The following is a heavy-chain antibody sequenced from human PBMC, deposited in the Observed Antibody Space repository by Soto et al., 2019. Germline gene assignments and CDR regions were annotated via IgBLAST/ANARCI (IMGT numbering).Heavy chain of an antibody. J-gene: IGHJ4*02. Sequence: QVQLQESGPGLVKPSGTLSLTCAVSGGSISSSNWWSWVRQPPGKGLEWIGEIYHSGSTNYNPSLKSRVTISVDKSKNQLSLKLSSVTAADTAVYYCARGRTYYYDSSGYYWDDWGQGTLVTVSS. CDR2: IYHSGST. D-gene: IGHD3-22*01. V-gene: IGHV4-4*02. CDR3: ARGRTYYYDSSGYYWDD. CDR1: GGSISSSNW.